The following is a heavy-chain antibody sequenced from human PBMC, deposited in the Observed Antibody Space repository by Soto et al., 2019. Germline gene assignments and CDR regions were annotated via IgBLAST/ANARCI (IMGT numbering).Heavy chain of an antibody. CDR1: GGSISSGGYY. CDR2: IYYSGST. D-gene: IGHD3-22*01. Sequence: KPSETLSLTCTVSGGSISSGGYYWSWIRQPPGKGLEWIGYIYYSGSTYYNPSLKSRVTISLDTPKIQFSLKLSSVTAADTAVYYCARGYYYDSSGYPNWFGPWGQGTLVTVSS. V-gene: IGHV4-30-4*01. J-gene: IGHJ5*02. CDR3: ARGYYYDSSGYPNWFGP.